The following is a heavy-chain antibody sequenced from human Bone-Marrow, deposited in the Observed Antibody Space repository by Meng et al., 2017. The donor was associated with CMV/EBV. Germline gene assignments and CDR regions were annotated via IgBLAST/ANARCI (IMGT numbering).Heavy chain of an antibody. CDR2: IRSKAYGGTT. Sequence: GESLKISCTASGFTFGDYAMSWVRQAPGKGLEWVGFIRSKAYGGTTEYAASVKGRFTISRDDSKNTLYLQMNSLKTEDTAVYYCTTGYCTNGVCYSDGDWGQGTLVTVSS. CDR3: TTGYCTNGVCYSDGD. V-gene: IGHV3-49*04. J-gene: IGHJ4*02. D-gene: IGHD2-8*01. CDR1: GFTFGDYA.